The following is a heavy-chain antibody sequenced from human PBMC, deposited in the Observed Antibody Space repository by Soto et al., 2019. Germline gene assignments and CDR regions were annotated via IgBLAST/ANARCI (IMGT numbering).Heavy chain of an antibody. CDR1: GGSSSGGDYY. D-gene: IGHD2-2*01. V-gene: IGHV4-30-4*01. CDR3: ARATIVLVPAAMVSHWFDP. CDR2: IYYSGST. J-gene: IGHJ5*02. Sequence: PSETLSLTCTVSGGSSSGGDYYWSWIRQPPGKGLEWIGYIYYSGSTYYNPSLKSRVTISVDTSKNQFSLKLSSVTAADTAVYYCARATIVLVPAAMVSHWFDPWGQGTLVTVSS.